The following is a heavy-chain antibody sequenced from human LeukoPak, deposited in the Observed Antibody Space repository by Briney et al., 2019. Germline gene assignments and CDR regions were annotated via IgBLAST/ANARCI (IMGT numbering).Heavy chain of an antibody. V-gene: IGHV1-69*04. CDR1: GGTFSSYA. J-gene: IGHJ4*02. D-gene: IGHD3-22*01. CDR3: ARTYYYDSSGYREDY. Sequence: SVKVSCKASGGTFSSYAISWVRQAPGQGLEWMGRIIPIFGIANYAQKFQGRVTITADKSTSTAYMELSSLRSEDTAVYYCARTYYYDSSGYREDYWGQGTLVTVSS. CDR2: IIPIFGIA.